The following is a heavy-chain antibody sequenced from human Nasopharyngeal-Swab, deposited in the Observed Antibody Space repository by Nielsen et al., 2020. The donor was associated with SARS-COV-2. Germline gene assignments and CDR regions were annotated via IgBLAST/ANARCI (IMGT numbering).Heavy chain of an antibody. CDR1: GFTFSSYS. J-gene: IGHJ3*02. D-gene: IGHD6-13*01. V-gene: IGHV3-48*04. CDR3: ASPFHIAAAGGIDAFDI. Sequence: GESLKISCAASGFTFSSYSMNWVRQAPGKGLEWVSYISSSSSTIYYADSVKGRFTISRDNAKNSLYLQMNSLRAEDTAVHYCASPFHIAAAGGIDAFDIWGQGTMVTVSS. CDR2: ISSSSSTI.